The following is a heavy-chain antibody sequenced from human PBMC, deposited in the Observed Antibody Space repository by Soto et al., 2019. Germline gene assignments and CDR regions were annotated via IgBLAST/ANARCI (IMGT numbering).Heavy chain of an antibody. D-gene: IGHD6-6*01. J-gene: IGHJ4*02. CDR1: GFTFRNYA. Sequence: QVQLVESGGGVVQPGRSQRLSCAASGFTFRNYAIHWVRQAPGKGLEWVAVISFDGTNKYYEDSVKGRFTISRDNSKNPLYLQMNSLRAEDTAVYYCARDWLGYSSSSPLDYWGQGTLVTVSS. CDR2: ISFDGTNK. V-gene: IGHV3-30-3*01. CDR3: ARDWLGYSSSSPLDY.